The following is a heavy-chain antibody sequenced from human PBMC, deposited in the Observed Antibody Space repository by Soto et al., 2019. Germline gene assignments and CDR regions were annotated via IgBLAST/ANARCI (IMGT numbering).Heavy chain of an antibody. V-gene: IGHV1-8*01. CDR3: ATTLSMYYDFWSVYPHPYFDY. CDR1: GYTFTSYD. J-gene: IGHJ4*02. Sequence: ASVKVSCKASGYTFTSYDINWVRQATGQGLEWMGWMNPNSGNTGYAQKFQGRVTMTRNTSISTAYMELSSLRSEDTAVYYCATTLSMYYDFWSVYPHPYFDYGGQGTLVTVSS. CDR2: MNPNSGNT. D-gene: IGHD3-3*01.